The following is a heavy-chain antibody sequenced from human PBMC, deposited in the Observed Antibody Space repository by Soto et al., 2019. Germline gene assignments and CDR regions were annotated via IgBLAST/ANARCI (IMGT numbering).Heavy chain of an antibody. CDR2: IVVGSGNT. V-gene: IGHV1-58*02. CDR1: GYTFTSYA. J-gene: IGHJ4*02. D-gene: IGHD2-2*01. Sequence: SVKVSCKASGYTFTSYAMHWVRQAPGQRLEWIGWIVVGSGNTNYAQKFQERVTITRDMSTSTAYMELSSLRHEDTAVYYCAKDGGPAYCNSPGCSAEHFDYWGQGTQVTVSS. CDR3: AKDGGPAYCNSPGCSAEHFDY.